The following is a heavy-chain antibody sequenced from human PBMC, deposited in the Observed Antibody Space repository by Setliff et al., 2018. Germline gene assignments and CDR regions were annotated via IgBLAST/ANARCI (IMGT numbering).Heavy chain of an antibody. Sequence: SLTCTVSGGSISSGSYYWSWIRHPAGKGLEWIGRVYTNGGSDYNPFLKSRVSISLGTSKNQFSLKLISVTAADTAVYYCARANKKLDYYYYYYMDVWGKGTTVTVSS. V-gene: IGHV4-61*02. CDR2: VYTNGGS. D-gene: IGHD1-1*01. CDR1: GGSISSGSYY. J-gene: IGHJ6*03. CDR3: ARANKKLDYYYYYYMDV.